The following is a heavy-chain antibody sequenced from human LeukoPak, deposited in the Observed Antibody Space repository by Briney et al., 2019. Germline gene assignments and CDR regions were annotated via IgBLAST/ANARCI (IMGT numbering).Heavy chain of an antibody. J-gene: IGHJ4*02. V-gene: IGHV3-21*01. Sequence: GGSLRLSCAASGFTFSSYSMNWVRQAPGKGLEWVSSISSSSSYIYYADSVKGRFTISRDNAKNSLYLQMSSLRAEDTAVYYCARGAYYYDSSGYLYWGQGTLVTVSS. CDR2: ISSSSSYI. CDR1: GFTFSSYS. CDR3: ARGAYYYDSSGYLY. D-gene: IGHD3-22*01.